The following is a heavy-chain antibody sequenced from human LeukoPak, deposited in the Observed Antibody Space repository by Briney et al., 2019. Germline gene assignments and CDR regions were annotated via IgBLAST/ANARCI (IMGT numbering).Heavy chain of an antibody. Sequence: SVKVSCKASGGTFSSYAISWVRQAPGQGLEWMGGIIPIFGTANYAQKFQGRVTITADESTSTAYMELSSLRSEDTAVYYCARPRRIQGAQPFDYWGQGTLVPVSS. CDR1: GGTFSSYA. D-gene: IGHD3-10*01. CDR3: ARPRRIQGAQPFDY. CDR2: IIPIFGTA. J-gene: IGHJ4*02. V-gene: IGHV1-69*13.